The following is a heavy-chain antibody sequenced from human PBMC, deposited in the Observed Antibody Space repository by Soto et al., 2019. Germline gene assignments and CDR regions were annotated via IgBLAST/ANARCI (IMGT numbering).Heavy chain of an antibody. D-gene: IGHD1-1*01. CDR1: GFTFSNYA. CDR3: AKGRGQNWNVDY. V-gene: IGHV3-23*01. CDR2: ISHSGGTS. Sequence: EVQLLESGGGSVQPGGSLRLSCAASGFTFSNYAMHWVRRPPGKGLEWVSSISHSGGTSYYADSVKGRFSISRDSLVNTLYLQMNSLSAEDTAVYYCAKGRGQNWNVDYWGQGTLVSVS. J-gene: IGHJ4*02.